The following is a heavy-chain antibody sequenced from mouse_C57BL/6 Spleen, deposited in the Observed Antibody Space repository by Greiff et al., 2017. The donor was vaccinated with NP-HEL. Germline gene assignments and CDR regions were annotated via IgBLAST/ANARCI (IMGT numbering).Heavy chain of an antibody. J-gene: IGHJ1*03. CDR1: GFTFSSYA. V-gene: IGHV5-9-1*02. CDR3: TRDTRYFDV. D-gene: IGHD5-1-1*01. Sequence: DVHLVESGEGLVKPGGSPKLSCAASGFTFSSYAMSWVRQTPEKRLEWVAYISSGGDYIYYADTVKGRFTISRDNARNTLYLQMSSLKSEDTAMYYCTRDTRYFDVWGTGTTVTVSS. CDR2: ISSGGDYI.